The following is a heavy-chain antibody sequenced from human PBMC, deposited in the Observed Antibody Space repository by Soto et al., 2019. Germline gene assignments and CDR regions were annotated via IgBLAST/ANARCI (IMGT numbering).Heavy chain of an antibody. Sequence: SETLSLTCDVSGASISSDNWWGWVRQPPGKGLEWIGEIYHSGSTNYNPSLKSRVTISVDKSKNQFPLKLTSVTAADTAIYYCARVSAATMLRGVIINWGRGTLVTVSS. CDR3: ARVSAATMLRGVIIN. V-gene: IGHV4-4*02. CDR2: IYHSGST. CDR1: GASISSDNW. D-gene: IGHD3-10*01. J-gene: IGHJ4*02.